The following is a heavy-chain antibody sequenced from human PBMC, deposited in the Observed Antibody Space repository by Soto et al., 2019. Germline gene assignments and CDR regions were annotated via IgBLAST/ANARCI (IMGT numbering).Heavy chain of an antibody. CDR2: IYYSGTT. Sequence: QVQLQESGPGLVKPSDTLSLTCAVSGYSISSSNWWGWIRQPPGKGLEWIGYIYYSGTTYYNPSLKSRVTRSVGTSENLSALKLTSVAAVDTAVYYCARREIQGPIDYWGQGTLVTVSS. J-gene: IGHJ4*02. CDR3: ARREIQGPIDY. CDR1: GYSISSSNW. D-gene: IGHD1-26*01. V-gene: IGHV4-28*01.